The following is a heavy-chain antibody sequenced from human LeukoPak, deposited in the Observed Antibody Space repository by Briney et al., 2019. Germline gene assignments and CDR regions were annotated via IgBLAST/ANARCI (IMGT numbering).Heavy chain of an antibody. J-gene: IGHJ4*02. CDR1: GGTFSSYA. V-gene: IGHV1-69*04. CDR2: IIPILGIA. D-gene: IGHD3-3*01. CDR3: ARDSRPSYYDFWRGYPFDY. Sequence: ASVKVSCKASGGTFSSYAISWVRQAPGQGLEWMGRIIPILGIANYAQKFQGRVTITADKSTSTAYMELSSLRSEDTAVYYCARDSRPSYYDFWRGYPFDYWGQGTPVTVSS.